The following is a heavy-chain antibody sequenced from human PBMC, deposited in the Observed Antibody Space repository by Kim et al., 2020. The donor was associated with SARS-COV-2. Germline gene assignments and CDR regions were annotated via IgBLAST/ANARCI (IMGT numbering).Heavy chain of an antibody. CDR3: AIPPYGSGILIDY. CDR2: INHSGST. CDR1: GGSFSGYY. V-gene: IGHV4-34*01. J-gene: IGHJ4*02. D-gene: IGHD3-10*01. Sequence: SETLSLTCAVYGGSFSGYYWSWIRQPPGKGLEWIGEINHSGSTNYNPSLKSRVTISVDTSKNQFSLKLSSVTAADTAVYYCAIPPYGSGILIDYWGQGTLVTVSS.